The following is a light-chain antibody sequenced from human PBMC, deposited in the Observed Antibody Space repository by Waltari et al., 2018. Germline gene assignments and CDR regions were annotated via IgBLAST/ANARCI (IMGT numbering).Light chain of an antibody. CDR2: EDN. CDR1: GDTTANTY. V-gene: IGLV6-57*02. CDR3: QSYDGNNMV. J-gene: IGLJ3*02. Sequence: FMLTQPHSVPESPGKTVPISCTGSGDTTANTYVQWYQQRPGSAPITVIYEDNQRPSGVPARFSGSIDRSSNSASLTISGLRTEDEADYYCQSYDGNNMVFGGGTKLTVL.